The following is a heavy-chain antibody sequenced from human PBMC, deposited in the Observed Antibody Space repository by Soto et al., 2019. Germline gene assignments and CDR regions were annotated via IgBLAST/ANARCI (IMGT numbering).Heavy chain of an antibody. CDR1: GDSVSSNSAA. CDR3: ARDYDILTGYYFGSRSNGAFDI. Sequence: SQTLSLTCAISGDSVSSNSAAWNWIRQSPSRGLEWLGRTYYRSKWYNDYAVSVKSRITINPDTSKNQFSLQLNSVTPEDTAVYYCARDYDILTGYYFGSRSNGAFDIWGQGTMVTVSS. J-gene: IGHJ3*02. D-gene: IGHD3-9*01. CDR2: TYYRSKWYN. V-gene: IGHV6-1*01.